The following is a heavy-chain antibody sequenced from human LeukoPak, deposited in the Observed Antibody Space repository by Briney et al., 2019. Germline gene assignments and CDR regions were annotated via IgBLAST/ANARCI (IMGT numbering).Heavy chain of an antibody. CDR1: GGSISSDNYY. Sequence: PSETLSLTCTVSGGSISSDNYYWGWIRQSPGKGLEWIGSISYTETTNYNPSLKSRVTISVDTSKNQSSLRLNSVTAADMAVYYCARHDYDLWRLNWFDPWGQGTLVTVSS. D-gene: IGHD3-3*01. V-gene: IGHV4-39*01. J-gene: IGHJ5*02. CDR3: ARHDYDLWRLNWFDP. CDR2: ISYTETT.